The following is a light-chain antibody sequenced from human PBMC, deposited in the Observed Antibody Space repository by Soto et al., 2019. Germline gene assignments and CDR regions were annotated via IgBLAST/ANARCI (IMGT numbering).Light chain of an antibody. CDR2: GAS. CDR1: QSVSSN. J-gene: IGKJ1*01. Sequence: DIVMTQSPGTLSVSPGERATLSCRASQSVSSNLAWYQQKPGQAPRLLTYGASTRATGIPARFSGSGSGTEFTLTISSLQSEDFAVYYCQQYNNWPQTFGQGTKVDI. CDR3: QQYNNWPQT. V-gene: IGKV3-15*01.